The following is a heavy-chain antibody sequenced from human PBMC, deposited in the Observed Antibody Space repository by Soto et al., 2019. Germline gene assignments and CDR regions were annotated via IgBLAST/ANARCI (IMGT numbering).Heavy chain of an antibody. D-gene: IGHD6-19*01. CDR1: GFTFDDYA. CDR2: ISWNSGSI. CDR3: AKDIGSSGWYKYYYYYGLDV. Sequence: PGGSLRLSCAASGFTFDDYAMHWVRQAPGKGLEWVSGISWNSGSIGYADSVKGRFTISRDNAKNSLYLQMNSLRAEDTALYYCAKDIGSSGWYKYYYYYGLDVWGQGTKVTVSS. V-gene: IGHV3-9*01. J-gene: IGHJ6*02.